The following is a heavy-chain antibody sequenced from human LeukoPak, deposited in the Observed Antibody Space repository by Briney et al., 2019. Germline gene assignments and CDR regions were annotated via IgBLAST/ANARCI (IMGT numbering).Heavy chain of an antibody. CDR1: GFTLSTSA. CDR2: IRGSGGNT. D-gene: IGHD3-10*01. J-gene: IGHJ6*02. CDR3: AKGVSYYFYAMDV. Sequence: GGSLRLSCAASGFTLSTSAMSWVRQAPGKGLVWVSGIRGSGGNTYYADSVKGRFTISRDDSRNTLYLQMSSLRAEDTAVYYCAKGVSYYFYAMDVWGQGTTVTVSS. V-gene: IGHV3-23*01.